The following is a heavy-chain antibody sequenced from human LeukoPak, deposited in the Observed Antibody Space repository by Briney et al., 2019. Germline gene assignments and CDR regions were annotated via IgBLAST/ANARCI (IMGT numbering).Heavy chain of an antibody. V-gene: IGHV4-34*01. CDR3: ARGRSYYDSSGYYY. J-gene: IGHJ4*02. CDR2: INHSGST. CDR1: GGSFSGYY. D-gene: IGHD3-22*01. Sequence: SETLSLTCAVYGGSFSGYYWSWIRQPPGKGLEWIGEINHSGSTNYNPSLKSRATISVDTSKNQFSLKLSSVTAADTAVYYCARGRSYYDSSGYYYWGQGTLVTVSS.